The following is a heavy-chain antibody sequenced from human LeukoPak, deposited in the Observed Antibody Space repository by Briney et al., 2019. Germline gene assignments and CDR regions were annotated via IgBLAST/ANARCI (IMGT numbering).Heavy chain of an antibody. CDR2: ISSSSSYI. V-gene: IGHV3-21*01. Sequence: PGGSLRLSCAASGFTFSSYSMNWVRQAPGKGLEWVSSISSSSSYIYHADSVKGRFTISRDNAKNSLYLQMNSLRAEDTAVYYCARVQKNYYDSSGYYYRSLDYWGQGTLVTVSS. J-gene: IGHJ4*02. CDR3: ARVQKNYYDSSGYYYRSLDY. CDR1: GFTFSSYS. D-gene: IGHD3-22*01.